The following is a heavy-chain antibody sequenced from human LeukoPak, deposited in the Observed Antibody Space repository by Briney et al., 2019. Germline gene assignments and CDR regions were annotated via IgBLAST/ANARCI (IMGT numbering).Heavy chain of an antibody. J-gene: IGHJ5*02. Sequence: SVKVSCKASGGTFSSYAISWVRQAPGQGLEWMGRIIPILGIANYAQEFQGRVTITADKSTSTAYMELSSLRSEDTAVYYCARDTSYVSNWFDPWGQGTLVTVSS. V-gene: IGHV1-69*04. CDR3: ARDTSYVSNWFDP. CDR2: IIPILGIA. D-gene: IGHD5-18*01. CDR1: GGTFSSYA.